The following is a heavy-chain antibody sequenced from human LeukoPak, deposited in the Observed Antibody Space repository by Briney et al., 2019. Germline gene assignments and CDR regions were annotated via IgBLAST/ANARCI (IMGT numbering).Heavy chain of an antibody. V-gene: IGHV1-18*04. D-gene: IGHD5-12*01. CDR1: GYTFTSYY. CDR2: ISAYNGNT. J-gene: IGHJ4*02. Sequence: ASVKVSCKASGYTFTSYYMHWVRQAPGQGLEWMGWISAYNGNTNYAQKLQGRVTMTTDTSTSTAYMELRSLRSDDTAVYYCARFRFRVATVDYWGQGTLVTVSS. CDR3: ARFRFRVATVDY.